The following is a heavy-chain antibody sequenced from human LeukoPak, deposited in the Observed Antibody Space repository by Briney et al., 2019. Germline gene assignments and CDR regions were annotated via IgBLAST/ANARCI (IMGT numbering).Heavy chain of an antibody. D-gene: IGHD4-17*01. J-gene: IGHJ4*02. CDR3: ARGDDYGDYDY. V-gene: IGHV3-9*01. CDR1: GFTFDDYA. CDR2: ISWNSGSI. Sequence: GGSLRLSCAASGFTFDDYAMHWVRQAPGKGLEWVSGISWNSGSIGYADSVKGRFTISGDNSKNTLYLQMNSLRAEDTAVYYCARGDDYGDYDYWGQGTLVTVSS.